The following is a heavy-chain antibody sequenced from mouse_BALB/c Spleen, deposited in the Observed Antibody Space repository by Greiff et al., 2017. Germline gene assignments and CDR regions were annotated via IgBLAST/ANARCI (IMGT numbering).Heavy chain of an antibody. V-gene: IGHV1S22*01. J-gene: IGHJ4*01. CDR2: IYPGSGST. CDR3: TSLDYDYDGVYCAMDY. CDR1: GYTFTSYW. Sequence: LQQPGSELVRPGASVKLSCKASGYTFTSYWMHWVKQRPGQGLEWIGNIYPGSGSTNYDEKFKSKATLTVDTSSSTAYMQLSSLTSEDSAVYYCTSLDYDYDGVYCAMDYWGQGTSVTVSS. D-gene: IGHD2-4*01.